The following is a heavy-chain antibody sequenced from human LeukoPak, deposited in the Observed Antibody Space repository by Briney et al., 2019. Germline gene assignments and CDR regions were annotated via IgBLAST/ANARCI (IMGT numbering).Heavy chain of an antibody. V-gene: IGHV3-48*01. Sequence: GGSLRLSCAASGFTFSSYSMNWVRQAPGKGLEWVSYISSSSSTIYYADSVKGRFTISRDNAKNSLYLQMNSLRAEDTAVYYCARVSPGTMIVHFFDYWGQGTLVTVSS. J-gene: IGHJ4*02. CDR1: GFTFSSYS. CDR2: ISSSSSTI. D-gene: IGHD3-22*01. CDR3: ARVSPGTMIVHFFDY.